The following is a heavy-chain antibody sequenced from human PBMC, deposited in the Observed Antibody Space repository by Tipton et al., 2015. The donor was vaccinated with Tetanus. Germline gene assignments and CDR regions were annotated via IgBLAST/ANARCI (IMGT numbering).Heavy chain of an antibody. Sequence: QLVQSGPEVKPSETLSLTCTVSGDSVSGYYWSWIRQPPGKGLEWVGYVYYTGDTNYNPSLKSRVTISMDRSENQISLKMTSVTAADTAVYYCAGVTAQRTELYFEHWGQGTQVTVSS. D-gene: IGHD2-8*02. J-gene: IGHJ1*01. CDR3: AGVTAQRTELYFEH. CDR1: GDSVSGYY. V-gene: IGHV4-59*02. CDR2: VYYTGDT.